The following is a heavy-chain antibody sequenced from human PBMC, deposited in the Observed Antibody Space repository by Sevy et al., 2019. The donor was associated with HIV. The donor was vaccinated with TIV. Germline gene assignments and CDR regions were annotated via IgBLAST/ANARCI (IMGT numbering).Heavy chain of an antibody. CDR3: AREGAGGFDY. D-gene: IGHD2-15*01. V-gene: IGHV3-7*01. Sequence: GGSLRLSCAASGFTFSGYWMSRVRQAPGKGLQWVANIKQDGSKNEFVDSVKGRFTISRDNPKNSLYLQMNSLRAEDTAVYYCAREGAGGFDYWGQGTLVTVSS. CDR1: GFTFSGYW. CDR2: IKQDGSKN. J-gene: IGHJ4*02.